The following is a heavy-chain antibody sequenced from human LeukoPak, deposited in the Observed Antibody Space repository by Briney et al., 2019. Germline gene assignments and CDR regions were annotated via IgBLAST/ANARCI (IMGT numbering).Heavy chain of an antibody. D-gene: IGHD2-2*01. CDR1: GYTFTNYN. V-gene: IGHV1-8*03. Sequence: ASVKVSCKASGYTFTNYNIKWVRQATGQGLEWMGWMNPNIGNTGSAQKFQGRVTFTRNTSINTAYMELSSLRSEDTAVYYCARGRCVGSSNCYYFDYWGQGTLVTVSS. CDR3: ARGRCVGSSNCYYFDY. J-gene: IGHJ4*02. CDR2: MNPNIGNT.